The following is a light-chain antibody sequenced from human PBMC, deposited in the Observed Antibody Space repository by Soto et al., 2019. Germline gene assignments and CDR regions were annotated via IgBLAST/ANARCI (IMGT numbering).Light chain of an antibody. CDR1: QSISIY. CDR3: QNRDNWPPLT. V-gene: IGKV3-11*01. Sequence: EIVLTQSPATLSLSPGERATLSCRASQSISIYLAWYQQKPGQAPRLLIYDTYNRAPGIPARFRGGGSGTDFTLTISSLEPEDFAVYYCQNRDNWPPLTFGGGTRVEIK. CDR2: DTY. J-gene: IGKJ4*02.